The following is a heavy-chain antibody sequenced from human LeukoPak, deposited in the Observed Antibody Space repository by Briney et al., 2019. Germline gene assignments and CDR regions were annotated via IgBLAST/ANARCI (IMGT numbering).Heavy chain of an antibody. Sequence: GGSLRLSCAASGFAFSSYAMSWVRQAPGKGLEWVSGISGSGDNTYYADSVKGRFTISRDNSKNTLYVQVNSLGTEDTAAYYCAKGSYYDSSGSFYFDYWGQGTLVTVSS. CDR3: AKGSYYDSSGSFYFDY. V-gene: IGHV3-23*01. J-gene: IGHJ4*02. D-gene: IGHD3-22*01. CDR2: ISGSGDNT. CDR1: GFAFSSYA.